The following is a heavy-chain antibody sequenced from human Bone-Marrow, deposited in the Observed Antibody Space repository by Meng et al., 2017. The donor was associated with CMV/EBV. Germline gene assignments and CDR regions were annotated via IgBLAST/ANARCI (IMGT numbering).Heavy chain of an antibody. J-gene: IGHJ4*02. CDR3: ARDSGDCTNGVCYTGEFDY. CDR2: INWNGGST. V-gene: IGHV3-20*04. Sequence: GGSLRLSCAASGFTFDDYGMSWVRQAPGKGLEWVSGINWNGGSTGYADSVKGRFTISRDNAKNSLYLQMNSLRAEDTALYYCARDSGDCTNGVCYTGEFDYWGQGTLVTVSS. D-gene: IGHD2-8*01. CDR1: GFTFDDYG.